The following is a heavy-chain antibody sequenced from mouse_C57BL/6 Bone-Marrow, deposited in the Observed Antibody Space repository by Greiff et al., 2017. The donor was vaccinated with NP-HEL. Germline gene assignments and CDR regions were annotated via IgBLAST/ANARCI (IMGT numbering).Heavy chain of an antibody. J-gene: IGHJ3*01. CDR1: GFTFSSYA. V-gene: IGHV5-4*01. CDR2: ISDGGSYT. CDR3: AREAAQATSAY. D-gene: IGHD3-2*02. Sequence: EVKLMESGGGLVKPGGSLKLSCAASGFTFSSYAMSWVRQTPEKRLEWVATISDGGSYTYYPDNVKGRFTISRDNAKNNLYLQMSHLKSEDTAMYYCAREAAQATSAYWGQGTLVTVSA.